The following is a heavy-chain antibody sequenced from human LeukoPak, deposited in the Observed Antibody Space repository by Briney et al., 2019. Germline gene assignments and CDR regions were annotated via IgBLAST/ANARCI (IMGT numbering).Heavy chain of an antibody. CDR1: GYTFTSYG. CDR3: ARPHSYGSTYFDC. V-gene: IGHV1-18*01. J-gene: IGHJ4*02. Sequence: ASVKVSCKASGYTFTSYGLTWVRQAPGQGLEWMGWISTYNTNTYYALGLRGRVSMTTDTSTSTAYMEPRSLRSDDTAVYYCARPHSYGSTYFDCWGQGTLVTVSS. CDR2: ISTYNTNT. D-gene: IGHD4-17*01.